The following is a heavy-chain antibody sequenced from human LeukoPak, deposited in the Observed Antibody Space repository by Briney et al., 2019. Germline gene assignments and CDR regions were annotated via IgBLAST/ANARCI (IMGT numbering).Heavy chain of an antibody. CDR3: ARRFCSSVSCYDDDAFDV. Sequence: ASVKVSCKASGHTFVSYGISWVRQAPGQGLEWMGWISGYNGKINYAQKFQGRVTMTPDTSTSTAYLELRSLTSEDTAVYYCARRFCSSVSCYDDDAFDVWGQGTLVTVSS. V-gene: IGHV1-18*01. J-gene: IGHJ3*01. CDR1: GHTFVSYG. D-gene: IGHD2-2*01. CDR2: ISGYNGKI.